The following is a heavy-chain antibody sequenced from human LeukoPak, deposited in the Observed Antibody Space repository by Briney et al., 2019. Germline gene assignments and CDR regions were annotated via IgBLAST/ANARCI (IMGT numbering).Heavy chain of an antibody. CDR3: GRRARSNPPVY. D-gene: IGHD4-11*01. CDR1: GGSFSGYY. Sequence: SETLSLTCAVYGGSFSGYYWSWIRQPPGKGLEWIGEINHSGSTNYNPSLKSRVTISVATFKNKFFLKLTLVPAATTAVDYYGRRARSNPPVYCGQGTLVTVSS. CDR2: INHSGST. V-gene: IGHV4-34*01. J-gene: IGHJ4*02.